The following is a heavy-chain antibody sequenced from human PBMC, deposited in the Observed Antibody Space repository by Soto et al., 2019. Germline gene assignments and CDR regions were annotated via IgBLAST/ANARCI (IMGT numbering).Heavy chain of an antibody. D-gene: IGHD3-3*01. CDR1: GGSISSSSYY. V-gene: IGHV4-39*01. Sequence: PSETLSLTCTVSGGSISSSSYYWGWIRQPPGKGLEWIGSIYYSGSTYYNPSLKSRVTISVDTSKNQFSLKLSSVTAADTAVYYCARHGHYDFWSGYGYWYFDYWGQGTLVTVSS. CDR2: IYYSGST. CDR3: ARHGHYDFWSGYGYWYFDY. J-gene: IGHJ4*02.